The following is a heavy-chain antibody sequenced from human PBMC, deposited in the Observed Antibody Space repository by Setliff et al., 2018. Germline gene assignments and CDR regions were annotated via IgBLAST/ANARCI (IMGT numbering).Heavy chain of an antibody. V-gene: IGHV3-11*04. Sequence: PGESLKISCATSGFTFSDYSLTWVRQAPGKGLEWVSYISSSSGLIYYADSVKGRFTISRDEAKNSLYLQMNSLRTEDTAVYYCARSAVAVPGQFYFDNWGQGTQVTVSS. CDR3: ARSAVAVPGQFYFDN. J-gene: IGHJ4*02. CDR2: ISSSSGLI. CDR1: GFTFSDYS. D-gene: IGHD6-19*01.